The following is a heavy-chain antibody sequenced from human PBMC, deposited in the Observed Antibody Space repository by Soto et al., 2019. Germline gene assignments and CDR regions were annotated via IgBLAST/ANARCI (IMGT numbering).Heavy chain of an antibody. CDR3: ARERYGSGSPFDS. CDR2: IYHSGSK. Sequence: QVQLQESGPGLVKPSGTLSLTCTVSGGSIFSSSWWSWVRQSPGKGLEWIGEIYHSGSKNYDPSLKSPVTISVDKSKNPFSLKLTSVTPADTAMYYCARERYGSGSPFDSWGQGTLVTVSS. J-gene: IGHJ4*02. D-gene: IGHD3-10*01. CDR1: GGSIFSSSW. V-gene: IGHV4-4*02.